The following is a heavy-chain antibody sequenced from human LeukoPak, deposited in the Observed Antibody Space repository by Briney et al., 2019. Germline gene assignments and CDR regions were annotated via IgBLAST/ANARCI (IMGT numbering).Heavy chain of an antibody. CDR1: GFTFSSYW. CDR2: ISGSGGST. Sequence: GGSLRLSCAASGFTFSSYWMSWVRQAPGKGLEWVSAISGSGGSTYYADSVKGRFTISRDNSKNTLYLQMNSLRAEDTAVYYCAKDRSITIFGVALGPFDYWGQGTLVTVSS. J-gene: IGHJ4*02. CDR3: AKDRSITIFGVALGPFDY. D-gene: IGHD3-3*01. V-gene: IGHV3-23*01.